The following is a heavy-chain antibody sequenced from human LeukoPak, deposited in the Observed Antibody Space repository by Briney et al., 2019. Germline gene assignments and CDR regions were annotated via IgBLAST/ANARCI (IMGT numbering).Heavy chain of an antibody. J-gene: IGHJ4*02. CDR1: GGSIRSYY. CDR3: ASGGRDGYDFDY. Sequence: SETLSLTCTVSGGSIRSYYWSWIRQPPGKGLEWIGYIYYSGSTNYNPSLKSRVTISVDTSKNQFSLKLSSVTAADTAVYYCASGGRDGYDFDYWGQGTLVTVSS. V-gene: IGHV4-59*01. D-gene: IGHD5-24*01. CDR2: IYYSGST.